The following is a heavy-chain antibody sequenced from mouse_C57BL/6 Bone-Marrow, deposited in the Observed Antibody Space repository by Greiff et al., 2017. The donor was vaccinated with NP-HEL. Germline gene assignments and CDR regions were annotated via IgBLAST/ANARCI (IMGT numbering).Heavy chain of an antibody. CDR2: IDPETGGT. CDR3: TRAGLRLRY. V-gene: IGHV1-15*01. J-gene: IGHJ2*01. Sequence: QVQLQQSGAELVRPGASVTLSCKASGYTFTDYEMHWVKQTPVHGLEWIGAIDPETGGTAYNQKFKGKAILTADKSSSTAYMELRSLTSEDSAVSYCTRAGLRLRYWGQGTTLTVSS. CDR1: GYTFTDYE. D-gene: IGHD3-2*02.